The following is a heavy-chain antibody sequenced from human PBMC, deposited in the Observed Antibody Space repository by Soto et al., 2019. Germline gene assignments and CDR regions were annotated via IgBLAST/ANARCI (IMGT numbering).Heavy chain of an antibody. Sequence: SLRLSCAASGFTFDDYAMHWVRQAPGKGLEWVSGISWNSGSIGYADSVKGRFTISRDNAKNSLYLQMNSLRAEDTALYYCAKDINSNYGDPFDYWGQGTLVTVSS. CDR3: AKDINSNYGDPFDY. CDR2: ISWNSGSI. D-gene: IGHD4-4*01. V-gene: IGHV3-9*01. J-gene: IGHJ4*02. CDR1: GFTFDDYA.